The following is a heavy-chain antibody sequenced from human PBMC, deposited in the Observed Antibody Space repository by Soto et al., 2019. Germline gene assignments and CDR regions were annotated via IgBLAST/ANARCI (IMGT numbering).Heavy chain of an antibody. CDR3: ASTFVVVPAASYFDY. V-gene: IGHV4-39*01. CDR2: IYYSGST. CDR1: GGSISSSSYY. J-gene: IGHJ4*02. D-gene: IGHD2-2*01. Sequence: SETLSLTCTVSGGSISSSSYYWGWIRQPPGKGLEWIGSIYYSGSTYYNPSLKSRVTISVDTSKNQLSLKLSSVTAADTAVYYCASTFVVVPAASYFDYWGQGTLVTVSS.